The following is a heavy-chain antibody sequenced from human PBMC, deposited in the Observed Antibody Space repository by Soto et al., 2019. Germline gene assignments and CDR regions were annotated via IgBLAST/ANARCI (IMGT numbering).Heavy chain of an antibody. CDR1: GFNFGSYA. J-gene: IGHJ4*02. D-gene: IGHD6-19*01. CDR3: AKDHGHTTGWPFDY. CDR2: ITGSDGST. Sequence: HPGGSLRLSCAASGFNFGSYAMSWVRQAPGKGLEWVSVITGSDGSTYYADSVKGRFTIYRDNSKNTLYLQMDSLKVEDTAVYYCAKDHGHTTGWPFDYWGQGILVTVSS. V-gene: IGHV3-23*01.